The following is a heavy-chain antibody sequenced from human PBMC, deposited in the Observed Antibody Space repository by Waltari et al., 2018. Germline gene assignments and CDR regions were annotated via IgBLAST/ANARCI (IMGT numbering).Heavy chain of an antibody. CDR3: AKIAAGVVPAATKSGHFQH. J-gene: IGHJ1*01. CDR2: FCGSGGST. D-gene: IGHD2-2*01. V-gene: IGHV3-23*01. CDR1: GFTFRSYA. Sequence: EVQLLESGGGLVQSGGSLRLSCAAPGFTFRSYAMSCVRQAPGKGLEVGSAFCGSGGSTYYADSVKGRFTISRDKSKNTLYLQMNSLRAEDTAVYYCAKIAAGVVPAATKSGHFQHWGQGTLVTVSS.